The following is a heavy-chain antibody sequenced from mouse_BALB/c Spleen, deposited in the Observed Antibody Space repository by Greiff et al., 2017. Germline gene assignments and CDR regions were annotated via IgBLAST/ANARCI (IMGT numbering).Heavy chain of an antibody. Sequence: EVKLMESGGGLVQPGGSRKLSCAASGFTFSSFGMHWVRQAPEKGLEWVAYISSGSSTIYYADTVKGRFTISRDNPKNTLFLQMTSLRSEDTAMYYCARDGNSSWFAYWGQGTLVTVSA. CDR3: ARDGNSSWFAY. D-gene: IGHD2-1*01. J-gene: IGHJ3*01. CDR2: ISSGSSTI. CDR1: GFTFSSFG. V-gene: IGHV5-17*02.